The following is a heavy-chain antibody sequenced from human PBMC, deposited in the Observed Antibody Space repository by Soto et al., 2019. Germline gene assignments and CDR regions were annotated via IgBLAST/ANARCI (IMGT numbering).Heavy chain of an antibody. CDR2: INPGSGST. CDR3: AIATRGQAFYYDSGNYNRSDGLDC. Sequence: ASVKVSCKTSGYTFTSSYLHWVRQAPGQGLEWMGMINPGSGSTNYAQKFQGRVTLTRDTSTSTVYMELSSLRSQDTAVYYCAIATRGQAFYYDSGNYNRSDGLDCWGQGSLVTVSS. D-gene: IGHD3-10*01. J-gene: IGHJ4*02. CDR1: GYTFTSSY. V-gene: IGHV1-46*01.